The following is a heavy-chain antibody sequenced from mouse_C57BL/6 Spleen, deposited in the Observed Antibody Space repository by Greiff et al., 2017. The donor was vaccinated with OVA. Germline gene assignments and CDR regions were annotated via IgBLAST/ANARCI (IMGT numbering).Heavy chain of an antibody. D-gene: IGHD1-1*01. V-gene: IGHV5-4*01. CDR3: AREGSKGFDY. CDR2: ISDGGSYT. Sequence: EVKVEESGGGLVKPGGSLKLSCAASGFTFSSYAMSWVRQTPEKRLEWVATISDGGSYTYYPDNVKGRFTISRDNAKNNLYLQMSHLKSEDTAMYYCAREGSKGFDYWGQGTTLTVSS. J-gene: IGHJ2*01. CDR1: GFTFSSYA.